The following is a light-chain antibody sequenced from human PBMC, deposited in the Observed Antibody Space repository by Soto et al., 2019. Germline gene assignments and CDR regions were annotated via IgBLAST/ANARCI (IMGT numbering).Light chain of an antibody. V-gene: IGLV8-61*01. J-gene: IGLJ2*01. CDR2: RTN. CDR1: SGSVSTNNY. CDR3: VLWMSNGLRV. Sequence: QTVVTQEPSFSVSPGATVTLTCGLSSGSVSTNNYPSWYQQTPGQAPRALMYRTNVPSSGGPDRFSGSILGNKAALNITGAQADDGSEYYCVLWMSNGLRVFGRGTKLTVL.